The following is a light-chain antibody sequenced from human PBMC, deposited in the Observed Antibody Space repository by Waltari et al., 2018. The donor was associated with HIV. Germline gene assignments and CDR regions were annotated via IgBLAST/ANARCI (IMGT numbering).Light chain of an antibody. CDR2: EVN. CDR1: SSDVGSYNR. J-gene: IGLJ2*01. V-gene: IGLV2-18*01. Sequence: QSALTQPPSVSGSPGQSVSISCTGSSSDVGSYNRVSWYQQPPGTAPKLIIYEVNNRPSGVSDRFSGSQSGNTASLTISGLQAEDEADYYCSLYTGTTNVLFGGGTKLTVL. CDR3: SLYTGTTNVL.